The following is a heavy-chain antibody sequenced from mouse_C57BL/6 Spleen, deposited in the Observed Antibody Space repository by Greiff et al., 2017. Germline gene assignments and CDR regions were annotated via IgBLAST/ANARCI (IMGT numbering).Heavy chain of an antibody. CDR3: ARGDGYYVPWFAY. V-gene: IGHV1-69*01. Sequence: QVQLQQPGAELVMPGASVKLSCKASGYTFTSYWMHWVKQRPGQGLEWIGEIDPSDSYTNYNQKFKGKSTLTVDKSSSTAYMQLSSLTSEDSAVYYCARGDGYYVPWFAYWGQGTLVTVSA. J-gene: IGHJ3*01. CDR1: GYTFTSYW. CDR2: IDPSDSYT. D-gene: IGHD2-3*01.